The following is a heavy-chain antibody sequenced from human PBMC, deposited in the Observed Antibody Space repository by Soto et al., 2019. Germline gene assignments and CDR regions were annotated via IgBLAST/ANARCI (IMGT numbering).Heavy chain of an antibody. CDR1: GYTFTSYD. D-gene: IGHD3-10*01. V-gene: IGHV1-8*01. Sequence: QVQLVQSGAEVKKPGASVKVSCKASGYTFTSYDINWVRQATGQGLEWMGWMNPNSGNTGYAQNFQGRVTITRITSIWTAYMELSSLRSEDTAVYYCARDATYYYGSGCSSDAFDIWGQGTMVTVSS. J-gene: IGHJ3*02. CDR2: MNPNSGNT. CDR3: ARDATYYYGSGCSSDAFDI.